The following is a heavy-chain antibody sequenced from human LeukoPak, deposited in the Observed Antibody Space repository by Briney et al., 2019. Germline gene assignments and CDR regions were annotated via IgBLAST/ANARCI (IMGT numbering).Heavy chain of an antibody. V-gene: IGHV1-8*01. J-gene: IGHJ6*02. Sequence: GASVNVSCKASGYTFTSYDINWVRQATEQGLEWMGWMNPNSGNTGYAQKFQGRVTMTRNTSISTAYMELSSLRSEDTAVYYCARGGDNYYYYGMDVWGQGTTLTVSS. CDR1: GYTFTSYD. CDR2: MNPNSGNT. CDR3: ARGGDNYYYYGMDV. D-gene: IGHD3-10*01.